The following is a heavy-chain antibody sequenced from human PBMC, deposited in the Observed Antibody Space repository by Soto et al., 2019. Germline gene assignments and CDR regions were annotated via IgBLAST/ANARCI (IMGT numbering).Heavy chain of an antibody. V-gene: IGHV3-30-3*01. CDR2: ISYDESNK. J-gene: IGHJ4*02. D-gene: IGHD3-3*01. Sequence: VQLVESGGGVVQPGRSLRLSCAASGFTLRNYAMHWVRQAPGKGLEWVAVISYDESNKYYADSVKGRFTISRDNSKNTLYLQMNTLRPEDTAVYYCARDQNYDFWSGSRPFDYWGQGTLVTVSS. CDR1: GFTLRNYA. CDR3: ARDQNYDFWSGSRPFDY.